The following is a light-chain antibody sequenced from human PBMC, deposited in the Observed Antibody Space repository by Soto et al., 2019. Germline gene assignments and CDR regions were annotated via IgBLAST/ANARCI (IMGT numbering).Light chain of an antibody. CDR1: QSVSRSY. CDR2: DAS. J-gene: IGKJ5*01. Sequence: EIVLAQSPATLYLSPGDRATLSCGASQSVSRSYLAWYQQKPGLAPRLIIYDASTRATGIPDRFSGSGSGTDFTFTISSLQPEDIATYYCQQYSHLITFGQGTRLEIK. V-gene: IGKV3D-20*01. CDR3: QQYSHLIT.